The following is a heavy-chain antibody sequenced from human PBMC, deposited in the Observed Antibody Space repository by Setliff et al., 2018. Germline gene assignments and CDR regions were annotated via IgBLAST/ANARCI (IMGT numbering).Heavy chain of an antibody. CDR1: GYTFTNYA. Sequence: SVKVSCKASGYTFTNYAMNWVRQAPGQGLEWMGWTIPMFGTAHYAQKFQGRVTITADESTSTAYMELSSLKSEDTAVYYCANEHGTTVTVENYHYYMDVWGKGTTVTVSS. J-gene: IGHJ6*03. CDR2: TIPMFGTA. D-gene: IGHD4-4*01. V-gene: IGHV1-69*13. CDR3: ANEHGTTVTVENYHYYMDV.